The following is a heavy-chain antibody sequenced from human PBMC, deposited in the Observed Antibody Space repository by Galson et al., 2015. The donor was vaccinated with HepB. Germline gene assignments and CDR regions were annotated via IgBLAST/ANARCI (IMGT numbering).Heavy chain of an antibody. CDR2: ISYDGTNK. J-gene: IGHJ3*02. CDR1: GFTFSTYA. D-gene: IGHD3-10*01. Sequence: SLRLSCAASGFTFSTYAMHWVRQAPGKGLEWVAIISYDGTNKYYADSVKGRFTVSRDNSKNTVYLQMNSLRADDTAVYYCAPGGDLYAFDIWGQGTMGTVSS. V-gene: IGHV3-30-3*01. CDR3: APGGDLYAFDI.